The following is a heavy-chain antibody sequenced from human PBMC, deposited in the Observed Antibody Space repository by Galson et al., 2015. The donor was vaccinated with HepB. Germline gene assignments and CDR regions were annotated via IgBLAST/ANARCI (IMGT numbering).Heavy chain of an antibody. Sequence: LRLSCAASGFTFGAYEMNWVRQHPGKGLEWIGFIYYSGTTSYNPSLKSRVSMSVVTSKNQFSLYLISVTAADTAVYYCARTTMLQGSGMWGQGTLVTVSS. CDR2: IYYSGTT. J-gene: IGHJ4*02. D-gene: IGHD3-10*01. CDR1: GFTFGAYE. CDR3: ARTTMLQGSGM. V-gene: IGHV4-31*02.